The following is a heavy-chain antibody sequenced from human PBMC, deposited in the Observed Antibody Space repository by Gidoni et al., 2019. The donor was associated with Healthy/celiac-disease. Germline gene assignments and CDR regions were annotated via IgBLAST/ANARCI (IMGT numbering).Heavy chain of an antibody. CDR1: GFPFSSYA. J-gene: IGHJ4*02. CDR3: AKGGSSSWYVDY. Sequence: EVQLLASGGGLVQPGGSLRLSCAASGFPFSSYAMSWVRQAPGKGLEWVSAISGSGGSTYYADSVKGRFTISRDNSKNTLYLQMNSLRAEDTAVYYCAKGGSSSWYVDYWGQGTLVTVSS. V-gene: IGHV3-23*01. D-gene: IGHD6-13*01. CDR2: ISGSGGST.